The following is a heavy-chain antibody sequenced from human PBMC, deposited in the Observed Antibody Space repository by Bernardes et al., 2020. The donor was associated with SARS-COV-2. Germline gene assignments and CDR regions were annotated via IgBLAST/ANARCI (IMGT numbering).Heavy chain of an antibody. D-gene: IGHD2-15*01. CDR2: INPNSGGT. CDR3: AGPYCSGGSCYGYFDL. CDR1: GYTFTGYY. V-gene: IGHV1-2*02. J-gene: IGHJ2*01. Sequence: ASVKDSCKASGYTFTGYYMHWVRQAPGQGLEWMGWINPNSGGTNYAQKFQGRVTMTRDTSISTAYMELSRLRSDDTAVYYCAGPYCSGGSCYGYFDLWGRGTLVTVSS.